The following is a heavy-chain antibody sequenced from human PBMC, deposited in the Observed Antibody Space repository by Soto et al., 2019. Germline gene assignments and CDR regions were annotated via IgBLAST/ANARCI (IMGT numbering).Heavy chain of an antibody. J-gene: IGHJ4*02. Sequence: PSETLSLTCIVSGGSITSYYWTWTRQPPGKGLEWIGCIYNGGSTNYNPSLKSRVTISVDTSKNQFSLKLSSVTAADTAVYYCARDDSERPATYWGQGTLVTVSS. V-gene: IGHV4-59*01. CDR1: GGSITSYY. D-gene: IGHD3-10*01. CDR2: IYNGGST. CDR3: ARDDSERPATY.